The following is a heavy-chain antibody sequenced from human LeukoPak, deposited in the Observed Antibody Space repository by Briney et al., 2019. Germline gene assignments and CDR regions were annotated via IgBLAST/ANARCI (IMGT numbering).Heavy chain of an antibody. Sequence: ASVKVSCKASGYTFTGYYMHWVRQAPGQGLEWMGWMNPNSGNTGYAQKFQGRVTMTRNTSISTAYMELSSLRSEDTAVYYCARGRPAYSSGRGPANWFDPWGQGTLVTVSS. CDR1: GYTFTGYY. CDR2: MNPNSGNT. D-gene: IGHD6-19*01. CDR3: ARGRPAYSSGRGPANWFDP. J-gene: IGHJ5*02. V-gene: IGHV1-8*02.